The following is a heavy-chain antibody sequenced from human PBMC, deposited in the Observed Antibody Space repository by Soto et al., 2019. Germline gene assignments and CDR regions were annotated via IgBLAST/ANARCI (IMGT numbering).Heavy chain of an antibody. D-gene: IGHD6-6*01. Sequence: GGSLRLSCAASGFTFSSYSMNWVRQAPGKGLEWVSSISSSSSYIYYADSVEGRFTISRDNAKNSLYLQMNSLRAEDTAVYYCARDMGYSRSSMEYYYYGMDVWGQGTTVTVSS. V-gene: IGHV3-21*01. J-gene: IGHJ6*02. CDR2: ISSSSSYI. CDR3: ARDMGYSRSSMEYYYYGMDV. CDR1: GFTFSSYS.